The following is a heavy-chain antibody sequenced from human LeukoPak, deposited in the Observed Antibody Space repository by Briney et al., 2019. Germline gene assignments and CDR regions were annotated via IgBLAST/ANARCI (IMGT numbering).Heavy chain of an antibody. CDR3: ARHGSGFTIFGVVY. Sequence: PSETLSLTCAVYGGSFSGYYWSWIRQPPGKGLEWIGEINHSGSTNYNPSLKSRVTISVDTSKNQSSLKLSSVTAADTAVYYCARHGSGFTIFGVVYWGQGTLVTVSS. V-gene: IGHV4-34*01. J-gene: IGHJ4*02. CDR2: INHSGST. CDR1: GGSFSGYY. D-gene: IGHD3-3*01.